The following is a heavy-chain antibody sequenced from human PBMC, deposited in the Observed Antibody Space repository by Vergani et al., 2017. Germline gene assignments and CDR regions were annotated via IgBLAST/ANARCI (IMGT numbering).Heavy chain of an antibody. CDR1: GYSIRSGYF. CDR2: IDRTGRT. CDR3: ARDFGEYDKDALDV. V-gene: IGHV4-38-2*02. D-gene: IGHD4-17*01. Sequence: QVQLQESGPRLVKTSETLSLICSVSGYSIRSGYFWGWIRQSPGKGLAWLGTIDRTGRTHLSPSLKSRLTISVDTTKNQFSLRLASATAADTAVYFCARDFGEYDKDALDVWGQGTKVTVTS. J-gene: IGHJ3*01.